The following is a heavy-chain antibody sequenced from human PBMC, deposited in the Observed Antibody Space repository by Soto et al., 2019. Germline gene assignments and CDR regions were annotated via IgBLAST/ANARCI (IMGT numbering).Heavy chain of an antibody. CDR1: GGSISSSSND. D-gene: IGHD4-17*01. J-gene: IGHJ4*02. V-gene: IGHV4-39*01. CDR3: ATHPPYGPLDH. Sequence: SGSPALRCTVSGGSISSSSNDWGWLRQPPGKGLEWIGNTYYSENTYYNPSLKSRVTISVDTSKNQFSLRLTSVTAADTAVYYSATHPPYGPLDHWGQGTLVTVSS. CDR2: TYYSENT.